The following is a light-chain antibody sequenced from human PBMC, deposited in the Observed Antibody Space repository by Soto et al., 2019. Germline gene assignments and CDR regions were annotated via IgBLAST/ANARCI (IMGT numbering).Light chain of an antibody. CDR3: QQYATAPLT. J-gene: IGKJ4*01. CDR1: QSVPKNY. Sequence: EIVLTQSPGTLSLSPGEGATLSCRASQSVPKNYVGWYKQRTGQAPRLLIYDVSNRVTDVPDRFSGSGSETDYTLTISGLEPEDFAVYYSQQYATAPLTFGGGTKLEIK. CDR2: DVS. V-gene: IGKV3-20*01.